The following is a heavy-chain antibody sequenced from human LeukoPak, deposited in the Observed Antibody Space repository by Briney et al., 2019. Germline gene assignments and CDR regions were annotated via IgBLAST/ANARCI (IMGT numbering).Heavy chain of an antibody. CDR3: ARGRRVYYDSSGYYGDY. J-gene: IGHJ4*02. V-gene: IGHV3-21*01. CDR1: GFTFSSYS. Sequence: TGGSLRLSCAASGFTFSSYSMNWVRQAPGKGLGWVSSISSSSSYIYYADSVKGRFTISRDNAKNSLYLQMNSLRAEDTAVYYCARGRRVYYDSSGYYGDYWGQGTLVTVSS. D-gene: IGHD3-22*01. CDR2: ISSSSSYI.